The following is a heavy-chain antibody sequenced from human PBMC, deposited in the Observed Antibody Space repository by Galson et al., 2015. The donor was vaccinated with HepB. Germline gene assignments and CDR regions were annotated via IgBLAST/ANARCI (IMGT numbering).Heavy chain of an antibody. D-gene: IGHD2-2*01. J-gene: IGHJ4*02. CDR3: ARPVGYCSDTSCYAAY. V-gene: IGHV7-4-1*02. Sequence: SVKVSCKASGYTFTSYAMSWVRQAPGQGPEWMGWINTDTGNPTYGKSFTGRFVFSLDTSVRTAYLQITSLQPEDTAVYYCARPVGYCSDTSCYAAYWGQGTLVSVSS. CDR2: INTDTGNP. CDR1: GYTFTSYA.